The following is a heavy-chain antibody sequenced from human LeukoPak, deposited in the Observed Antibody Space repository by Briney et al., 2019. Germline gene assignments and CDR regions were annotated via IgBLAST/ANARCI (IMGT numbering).Heavy chain of an antibody. CDR3: AREDGMDV. CDR1: GFTFSSYS. CDR2: ITASGTAM. Sequence: GGSLRLSCAASGFTFSSYSMNWVRRAPGKGLEWVSHITASGTAMFYADSVKGRFTISRDNAKNSLYLQMNSLRDEDTAVYYCAREDGMDVWGQGTTVTVSS. V-gene: IGHV3-48*02. J-gene: IGHJ6*02.